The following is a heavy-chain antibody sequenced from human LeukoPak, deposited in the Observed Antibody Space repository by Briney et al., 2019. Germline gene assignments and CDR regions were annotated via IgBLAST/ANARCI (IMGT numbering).Heavy chain of an antibody. CDR1: GGSISSGSYY. CDR3: ARGDITMVRGVRDNWFDP. D-gene: IGHD3-10*01. J-gene: IGHJ5*02. Sequence: PSQTLSLTCTVSGGSISSGSYYWSWIPQPAGKGLEWIGRIYTSGSTNYNSSLKSRITISVYTSNNQFSLNLTSVTPADTAVYYCARGDITMVRGVRDNWFDPWGQGTLVTVSS. CDR2: IYTSGST. V-gene: IGHV4-61*02.